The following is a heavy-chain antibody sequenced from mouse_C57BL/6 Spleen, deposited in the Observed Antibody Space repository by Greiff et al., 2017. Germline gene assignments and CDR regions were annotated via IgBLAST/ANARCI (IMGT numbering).Heavy chain of an antibody. CDR2: INPSNGGT. D-gene: IGHD1-1*01. CDR1: GYTFTSYW. CDR3: ARPITTVVAPYAMDY. Sequence: QVQLQQPGTELVKPGASVKLSCKASGYTFTSYWMHWVKQRPGQGLEWIGNINPSNGGTNYNEKFKSKATLTVDKSSSTAYMQLSSLTSEDSAVXYCARPITTVVAPYAMDYWGQGTSVTVSS. J-gene: IGHJ4*01. V-gene: IGHV1-53*01.